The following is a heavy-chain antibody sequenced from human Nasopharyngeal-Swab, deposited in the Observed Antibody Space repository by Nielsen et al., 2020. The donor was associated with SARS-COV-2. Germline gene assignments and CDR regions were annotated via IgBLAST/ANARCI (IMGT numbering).Heavy chain of an antibody. CDR1: GGSISSGGYS. V-gene: IGHV4-30-2*01. CDR3: ARTYYDILTGYFRV. J-gene: IGHJ6*04. D-gene: IGHD3-9*01. Sequence: SQTLSLTCAVSGGSISSGGYSWSWIRQPPGKGLEWIGYIYHSGSTYYNPSLKSRVTISVDRSKNQFSLKLSSVTAADTAVYYCARTYYDILTGYFRVWGKGTTVTVSS. CDR2: IYHSGST.